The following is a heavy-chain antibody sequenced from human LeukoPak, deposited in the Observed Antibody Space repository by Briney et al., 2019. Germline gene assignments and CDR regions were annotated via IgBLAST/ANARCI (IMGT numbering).Heavy chain of an antibody. V-gene: IGHV3-30-3*01. CDR2: ISYDGSNK. Sequence: GGSLRLSCAASGFTFSSYAMHWVRQAPGKGLEWVAVISYDGSNKYYADSAKGRFTISRDNSKNTLYLQMNSLRAEDTAVYYCARDAQLVLDAFDIWGQGTMVTVSP. J-gene: IGHJ3*02. CDR1: GFTFSSYA. CDR3: ARDAQLVLDAFDI. D-gene: IGHD6-6*01.